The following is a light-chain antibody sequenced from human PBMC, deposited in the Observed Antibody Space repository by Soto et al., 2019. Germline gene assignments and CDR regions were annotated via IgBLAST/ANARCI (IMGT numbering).Light chain of an antibody. J-gene: IGLJ2*01. V-gene: IGLV3-21*02. Sequence: SYVLTQPSSVSVAPGQTARITCGGNNIGFKSVYWYQQRPGQAPVLVVSEDTDRPAGIPERISASNSGNTATLTISGVEGGDEADYYCQVWYSGSDQLVFGGGTKLTVL. CDR3: QVWYSGSDQLV. CDR2: EDT. CDR1: NIGFKS.